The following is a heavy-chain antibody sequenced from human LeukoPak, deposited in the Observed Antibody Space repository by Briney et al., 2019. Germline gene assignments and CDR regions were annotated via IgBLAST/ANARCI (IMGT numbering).Heavy chain of an antibody. CDR1: GYSFASYW. D-gene: IGHD3-9*01. CDR3: ARLYDILTGYQGEFDY. J-gene: IGHJ4*02. V-gene: IGHV5-51*01. Sequence: GESLKISCKGSGYSFASYWIGWVRQMPGEGLEWMGIIYPGDSDTRYSPSFQGQVTISADKSISTAYLQWSSLKASDTAMYYCARLYDILTGYQGEFDYWGQGTLVTVSS. CDR2: IYPGDSDT.